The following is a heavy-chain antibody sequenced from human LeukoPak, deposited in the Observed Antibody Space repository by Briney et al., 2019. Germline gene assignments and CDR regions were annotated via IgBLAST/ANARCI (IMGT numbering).Heavy chain of an antibody. V-gene: IGHV3-23*01. CDR3: ATVTPPDY. CDR1: GFTFSTYA. D-gene: IGHD4-23*01. CDR2: ITGSGDST. Sequence: GGSLRLSCTASGFTFSTYAMSWVRQAPGKGLEWVSAITGSGDSTYYADSVRGRFTISRDNSKNTLFLQMNTLRAEDTAVYYCATVTPPDYWGQGTLVTVSS. J-gene: IGHJ4*02.